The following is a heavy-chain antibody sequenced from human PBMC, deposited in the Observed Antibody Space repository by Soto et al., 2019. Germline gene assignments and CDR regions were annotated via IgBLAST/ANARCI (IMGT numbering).Heavy chain of an antibody. J-gene: IGHJ6*02. CDR3: ARDYPSITMVRGVIKRDYYYYYGIDV. V-gene: IGHV1-69*06. D-gene: IGHD3-10*01. CDR2: IIPIFGTA. Sequence: GASVKVSCKASGGTFSSYAISWVRQAPGQGLEWMGGIIPIFGTANYAQKFQGRVTITADKSTSTAYMELSSLRSEDTAVYYCARDYPSITMVRGVIKRDYYYYYGIDVWGPGTPVTVSS. CDR1: GGTFSSYA.